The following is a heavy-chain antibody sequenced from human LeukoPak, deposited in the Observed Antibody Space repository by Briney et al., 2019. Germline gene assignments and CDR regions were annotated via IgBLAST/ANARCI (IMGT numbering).Heavy chain of an antibody. J-gene: IGHJ3*02. D-gene: IGHD4-23*01. CDR3: GRVTLYAFDI. CDR2: ISPSGGTT. V-gene: IGHV1-46*01. CDR1: GYTFTTYG. Sequence: ASVKVSCKAVGYTFTTYGISWVRQAPGHGLEWMGIISPSGGTTSYAQEFQSRVTMTRDTSTSTVYMELSSLRSEDTAVYYCGRVTLYAFDIWGQGTMVTVSS.